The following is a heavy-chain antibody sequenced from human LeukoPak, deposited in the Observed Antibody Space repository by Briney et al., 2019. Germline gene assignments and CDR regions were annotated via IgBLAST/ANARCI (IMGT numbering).Heavy chain of an antibody. Sequence: PSETLSLTCTVSGGSISSYYWSWIRQPPGKGLEWIGYIYHSGNTNYNPSLKSRVTISVDTSKNQFSLKLTSVTAADTAVYHCGRALRGYYMDVWGKGTTVTVSS. D-gene: IGHD3-10*01. J-gene: IGHJ6*03. CDR2: IYHSGNT. CDR1: GGSISSYY. V-gene: IGHV4-59*01. CDR3: GRALRGYYMDV.